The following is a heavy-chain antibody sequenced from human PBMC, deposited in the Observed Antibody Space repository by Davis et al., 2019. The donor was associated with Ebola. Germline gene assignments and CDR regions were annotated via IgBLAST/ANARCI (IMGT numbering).Heavy chain of an antibody. J-gene: IGHJ6*04. Sequence: GESLKISCTDSVITFSSYAMTWVRQAPGKGLEWVSAISGSGGSTYYADSVKGRFTISRDNSKKTRYLQMNSLRAEDTAVYYCAKSGLSFGVVKYQYGMDVWGKGTTVTVSS. CDR1: VITFSSYA. CDR2: ISGSGGST. V-gene: IGHV3-23*01. D-gene: IGHD3-3*01. CDR3: AKSGLSFGVVKYQYGMDV.